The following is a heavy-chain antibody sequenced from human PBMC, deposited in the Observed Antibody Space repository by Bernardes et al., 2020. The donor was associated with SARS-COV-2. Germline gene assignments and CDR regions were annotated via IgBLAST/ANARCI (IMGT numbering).Heavy chain of an antibody. CDR2: IDPSSETT. Sequence: ASVKVSCMASGYTFTNYYLHWVRQAPGRGLEWMGIIDPSSETTTYAQIFQGRVTMTRDTSTSTVYMELSSLRSEDTAVYYCARSPSDFYGMDVWGQGTTVTVSS. CDR1: GYTFTNYY. CDR3: ARSPSDFYGMDV. V-gene: IGHV1-46*01. J-gene: IGHJ6*02.